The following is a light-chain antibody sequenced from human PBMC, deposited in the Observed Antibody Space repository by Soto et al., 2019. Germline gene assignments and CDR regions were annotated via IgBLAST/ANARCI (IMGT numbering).Light chain of an antibody. J-gene: IGLJ3*02. Sequence: QSVLTQPPSVSGAPGQRVTISCTGSSSNIGAGYDVHWYQQLPGTAPKVLIYGDSNRPSGVPDRFSGSKSGTSASLAITGLQAEDEADYYCSSYTSSSTLGVFGGGTKLTVL. CDR1: SSNIGAGYD. CDR2: GDS. CDR3: SSYTSSSTLGV. V-gene: IGLV1-40*01.